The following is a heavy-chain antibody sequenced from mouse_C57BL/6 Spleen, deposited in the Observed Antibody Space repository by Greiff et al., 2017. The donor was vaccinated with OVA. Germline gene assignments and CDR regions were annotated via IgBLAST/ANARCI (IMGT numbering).Heavy chain of an antibody. J-gene: IGHJ2*01. V-gene: IGHV1-82*01. CDR1: GYAFSSSW. Sequence: VQLQQSGPELVKPGASVKISCKASGYAFSSSWMNWVKQRPGKGLEWIGRIYPGDGDTNYNGKFKGKATLTADKSSSTAYMQLSSLTSEDSAVYFCANRDVDYWGQGTTLTVSS. CDR2: IYPGDGDT. CDR3: ANRDVDY. D-gene: IGHD3-3*01.